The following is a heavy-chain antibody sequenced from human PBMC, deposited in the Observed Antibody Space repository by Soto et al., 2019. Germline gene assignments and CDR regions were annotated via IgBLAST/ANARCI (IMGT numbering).Heavy chain of an antibody. CDR1: GFTFSSYA. V-gene: IGHV3-23*03. CDR3: AREKDGLYDI. Sequence: EVQLLESGGGLVQPGGSLRLSCAASGFTFSSYAMSWVRQAPGKGLEWVSVIYSGGSTYYADSVKGRFTISRDNSKNTLYLQMNSLRAEDTAVYYCAREKDGLYDIWGQGTLVTVSS. J-gene: IGHJ4*02. D-gene: IGHD3-16*01. CDR2: IYSGGST.